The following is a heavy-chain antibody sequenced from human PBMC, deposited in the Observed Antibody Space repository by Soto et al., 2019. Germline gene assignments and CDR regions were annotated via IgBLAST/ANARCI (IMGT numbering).Heavy chain of an antibody. CDR1: GFTFSSYA. J-gene: IGHJ4*02. D-gene: IGHD1-26*01. CDR2: ISGSGGST. Sequence: GGSLRLSCAASGFTFSSYAMSWVRQAPGKGLEWVSAISGSGGSTYYADSVKGRFTISRDNSKNTLYLQMNSLRAEDTAVYYCALQAAAGPSGSYYDWCQGTLVNVS. V-gene: IGHV3-23*01. CDR3: ALQAAAGPSGSYYD.